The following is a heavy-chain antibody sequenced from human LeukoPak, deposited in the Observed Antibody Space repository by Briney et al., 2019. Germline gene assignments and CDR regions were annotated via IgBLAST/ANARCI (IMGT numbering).Heavy chain of an antibody. Sequence: ASVKVSFTASGYTFTGYYMHWVRQAPGQGLEWMGWINPNSGGTNYAQKFQGRVTMTRDTSISTAYMELSRLRSDDTDVYHCARVNDSSGYTYFYYYGMDVWGQGTTVTVSS. J-gene: IGHJ6*02. CDR2: INPNSGGT. D-gene: IGHD3-22*01. V-gene: IGHV1-2*02. CDR3: ARVNDSSGYTYFYYYGMDV. CDR1: GYTFTGYY.